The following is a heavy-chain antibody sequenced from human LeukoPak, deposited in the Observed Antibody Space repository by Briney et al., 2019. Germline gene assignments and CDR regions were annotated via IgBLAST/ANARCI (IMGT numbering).Heavy chain of an antibody. CDR1: GFTFSSYA. Sequence: GGSLRLSCAASGFTFSSYAMSWVRQAPGKGLEWVSAISGSGGSTYYADSVKGRFTISRDSSKNTLYLQMNSLRAEDTAVYYCAKDLRVRYYYDSSGYYRFDYWGQGTLVTVSS. V-gene: IGHV3-23*01. D-gene: IGHD3-22*01. J-gene: IGHJ4*02. CDR2: ISGSGGST. CDR3: AKDLRVRYYYDSSGYYRFDY.